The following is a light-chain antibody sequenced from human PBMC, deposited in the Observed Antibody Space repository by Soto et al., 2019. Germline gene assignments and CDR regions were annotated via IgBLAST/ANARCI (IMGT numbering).Light chain of an antibody. V-gene: IGKV1-27*01. Sequence: DIPMTQSPSSLSASVGDTITLTCRASQAIFNFVAWYQQKPGGVPKLLIYAASTWQSGVPSRFSGSGSGTDFTLTISSLQPEDVATYYCQRYNSAPRTFGQGTKVEIK. CDR2: AAS. J-gene: IGKJ1*01. CDR3: QRYNSAPRT. CDR1: QAIFNF.